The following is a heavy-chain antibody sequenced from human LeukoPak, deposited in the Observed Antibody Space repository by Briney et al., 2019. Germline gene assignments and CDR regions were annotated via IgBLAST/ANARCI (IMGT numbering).Heavy chain of an antibody. CDR2: ISAYNGNT. CDR3: ARDGARHCSGGSCYRFDP. J-gene: IGHJ5*02. D-gene: IGHD2-15*01. CDR1: GYTFTSYG. V-gene: IGHV1-18*01. Sequence: ASVKVSCKASGYTFTSYGISWVRQAPGQGLEWMGWISAYNGNTNYAQKLQGRVAMTTDTSTSTAYMELRSLRSDDTAVYHCARDGARHCSGGSCYRFDPWGQGTLVTVSS.